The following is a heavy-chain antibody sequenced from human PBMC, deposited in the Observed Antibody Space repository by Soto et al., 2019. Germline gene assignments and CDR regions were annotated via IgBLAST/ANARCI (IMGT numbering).Heavy chain of an antibody. CDR2: INWNGGST. Sequence: EVQLVESGGGVVRPGGSLRLSCGASGFTFVDYGMSWVRQAPGKGLEWVSGINWNGGSTGYADSVKGRFTISRDNAKNSLYLQMKSMRAEDTALYHCARAWGGVYSSSSYDYWVQGTLVTVSS. CDR1: GFTFVDYG. D-gene: IGHD6-6*01. CDR3: ARAWGGVYSSSSYDY. V-gene: IGHV3-20*01. J-gene: IGHJ4*02.